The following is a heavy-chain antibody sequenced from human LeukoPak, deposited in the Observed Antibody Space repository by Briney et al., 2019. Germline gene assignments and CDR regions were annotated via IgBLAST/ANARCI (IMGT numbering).Heavy chain of an antibody. Sequence: GGSLRLSCAASGFTFSSYWMSWVRQAPGKGLEWVSYISTSSSYIHYADSVNGRFTISRDNAKKSLFLQMNSLRAEDTAVYYCARAPLHLAMYHYFDYWGQGTLVTVSS. CDR1: GFTFSSYW. D-gene: IGHD2-2*01. V-gene: IGHV3-21*01. CDR3: ARAPLHLAMYHYFDY. J-gene: IGHJ4*02. CDR2: ISTSSSYI.